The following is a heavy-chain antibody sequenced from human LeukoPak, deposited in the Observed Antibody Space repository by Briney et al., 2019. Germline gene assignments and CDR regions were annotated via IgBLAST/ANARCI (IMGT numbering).Heavy chain of an antibody. CDR1: GGSVSNGGFY. J-gene: IGHJ6*02. V-gene: IGHV4-39*07. CDR3: ARVRHYYFGMDV. Sequence: SETLSLTCTVSGGSVSNGGFYWGWIRQPPGKGLEWIANIYTSGNTYYNPSLKSRVTVSVDTPKNQFSLKLNSVTAADTAGYYCARVRHYYFGMDVWGQGTTVTVSS. CDR2: IYTSGNT.